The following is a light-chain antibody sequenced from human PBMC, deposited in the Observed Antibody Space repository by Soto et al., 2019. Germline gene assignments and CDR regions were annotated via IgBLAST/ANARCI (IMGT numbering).Light chain of an antibody. CDR1: SSDIGAYNF. J-gene: IGLJ2*01. V-gene: IGLV2-14*03. Sequence: QSALTQPASVSGSPGQSITISCTGTSSDIGAYNFVSWYQQHPGKAPKLMLYDVNIRPSGVSNPFSGSKSGNTASLTISGLQAEDEADYYCTSWTTSTTMIFGGGPKLTVL. CDR2: DVN. CDR3: TSWTTSTTMI.